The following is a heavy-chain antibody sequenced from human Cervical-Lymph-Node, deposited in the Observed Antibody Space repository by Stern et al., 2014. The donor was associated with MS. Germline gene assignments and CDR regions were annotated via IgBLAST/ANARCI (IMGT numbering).Heavy chain of an antibody. V-gene: IGHV3-30-3*01. J-gene: IGHJ4*02. CDR1: GFTFSSYA. Sequence: VQLVESGGGVVQPGRSLRLSCAASGFTFSSYALHWVRQAPGTGLEWVAVMSYDGSKKYYDYSVKGRFTISRDNSKNTLYLQMNSLRADDTALYYCARDLRTAMVMTFDYWGQGTLVTVSS. CDR3: ARDLRTAMVMTFDY. CDR2: MSYDGSKK. D-gene: IGHD5-18*01.